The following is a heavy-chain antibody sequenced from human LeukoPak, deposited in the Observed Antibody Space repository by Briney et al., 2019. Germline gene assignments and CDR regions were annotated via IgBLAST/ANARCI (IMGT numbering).Heavy chain of an antibody. CDR1: GFRFSNSW. V-gene: IGHV3-74*01. J-gene: IGHJ4*02. D-gene: IGHD3-10*01. Sequence: GPLRLSCAASGFRFSNSWMYWVRQGPGKGPVWVSRMKTDGTRIEYADSVKGRFTISRDNAKNTLFLQMSSLRVEDTAVYYCARGADHGGSYYPDWGQGTRVTVSS. CDR3: ARGADHGGSYYPD. CDR2: MKTDGTRI.